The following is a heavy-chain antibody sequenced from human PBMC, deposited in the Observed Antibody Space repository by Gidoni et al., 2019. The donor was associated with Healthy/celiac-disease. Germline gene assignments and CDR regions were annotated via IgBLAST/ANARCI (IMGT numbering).Heavy chain of an antibody. J-gene: IGHJ6*03. CDR1: GLPFSSYG. CDR2: ISYDGSNK. V-gene: IGHV3-30*18. CDR3: AKELPWNYYYMDV. D-gene: IGHD2-15*01. Sequence: QVQLVESGGGVVQPGRSLRLSCAASGLPFSSYGMHWVRQAPGKGLEWVAVISYDGSNKYYADSVKGRFTISRDNSKNTLYLQMNSLRAEDTAVYYCAKELPWNYYYMDVWGKGTTVTVSS.